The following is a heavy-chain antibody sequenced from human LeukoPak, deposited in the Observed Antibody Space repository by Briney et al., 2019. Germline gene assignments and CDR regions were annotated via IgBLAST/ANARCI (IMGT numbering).Heavy chain of an antibody. CDR2: IGPSGVIT. CDR1: EFMFNKYY. V-gene: IGHV3-23*01. CDR3: AKDDAWLQFDD. J-gene: IGHJ4*02. D-gene: IGHD5-24*01. Sequence: GGSLRLSCAVFEFMFNKYYMGWVRRAPGKGLEWVSGIGPSGVITYYADSVKGRFTISRDNYKSTVYLQMNSLRADDTAVYYCAKDDAWLQFDDWGQGTLVTVSS.